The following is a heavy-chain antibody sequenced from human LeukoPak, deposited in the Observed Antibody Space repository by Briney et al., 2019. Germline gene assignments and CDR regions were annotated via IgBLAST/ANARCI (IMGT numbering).Heavy chain of an antibody. Sequence: PSETLSLTCTVSGGSISSYYWSWIRQPPGKGLEWIGYIYYSGSTNYNPSLKSRVTISVDTSKNQFSLKLSSVTAADTAVYYCASSPHTAMVSYFDYWGQGTLVTVSS. CDR3: ASSPHTAMVSYFDY. D-gene: IGHD5-18*01. CDR2: IYYSGST. V-gene: IGHV4-59*01. CDR1: GGSISSYY. J-gene: IGHJ4*02.